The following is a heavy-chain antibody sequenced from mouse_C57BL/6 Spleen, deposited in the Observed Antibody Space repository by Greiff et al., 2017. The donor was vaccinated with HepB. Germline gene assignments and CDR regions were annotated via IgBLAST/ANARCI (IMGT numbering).Heavy chain of an antibody. CDR1: GFTFSDYG. CDR3: ARGDYFDY. V-gene: IGHV5-17*01. J-gene: IGHJ2*01. Sequence: EVNVVESGGGLAKPGGSLKLSCAASGFTFSDYGMHWVRQAPEKGLEWVAYISSGSSTIYYADTVKGRFTISRDNAKNTLFLQMTSLRSEDTAMYYCARGDYFDYWGQGTTLTVSS. CDR2: ISSGSSTI.